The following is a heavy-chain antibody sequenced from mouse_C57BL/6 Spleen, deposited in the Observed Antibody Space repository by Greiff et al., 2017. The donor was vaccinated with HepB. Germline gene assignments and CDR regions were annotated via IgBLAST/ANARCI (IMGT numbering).Heavy chain of an antibody. CDR3: ARDSNQAWFAY. Sequence: VQLQQSGPELVKPGASVKISCKASGYSFTSYYIHWVKQRPGQGLEWIGWIYPGSGNTKYNEKFKGKATLTADTSSSTAYMQLSSLTSEDSAVYYCARDSNQAWFAYWGQGTLVTVSA. V-gene: IGHV1-66*01. CDR1: GYSFTSYY. J-gene: IGHJ3*01. CDR2: IYPGSGNT. D-gene: IGHD2-5*01.